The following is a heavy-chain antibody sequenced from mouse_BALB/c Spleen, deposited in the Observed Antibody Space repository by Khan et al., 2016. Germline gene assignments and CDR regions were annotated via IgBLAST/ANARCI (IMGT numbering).Heavy chain of an antibody. Sequence: EVELVESGGDLVQPGGSLRLSCATSGFTFTDYYMSWVRQPPGKALEWLGFIGNKGNGYTTEYSTSVKGRFTISRDNSQSILYLQMNTLRGEDSATYYCARDYDRYGHYFAMDYWGQGTSVTVSS. D-gene: IGHD2-14*01. CDR1: GFTFTDYY. J-gene: IGHJ4*01. V-gene: IGHV7-3*02. CDR3: ARDYDRYGHYFAMDY. CDR2: IGNKGNGYTT.